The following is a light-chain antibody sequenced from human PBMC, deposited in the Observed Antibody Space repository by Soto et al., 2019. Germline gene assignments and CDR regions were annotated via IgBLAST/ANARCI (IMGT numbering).Light chain of an antibody. CDR3: LQDYNYPRT. CDR2: AAS. J-gene: IGKJ1*01. CDR1: QDIRNE. V-gene: IGKV1-6*02. Sequence: AIQMTQSPSSLSAAVGDRVTITCRASQDIRNELGWYQQKPGKAPNLLIYAASSLHTGVPSRFSGSGSGSYFTLTISGLQPDDFATYYCLQDYNYPRTFGRGTXLXIK.